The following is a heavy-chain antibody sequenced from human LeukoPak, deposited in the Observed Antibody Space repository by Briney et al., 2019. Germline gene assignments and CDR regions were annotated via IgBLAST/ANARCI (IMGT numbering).Heavy chain of an antibody. V-gene: IGHV1-18*01. CDR2: ISAYNGNT. CDR1: GYTFTSYG. D-gene: IGHD1-26*01. J-gene: IGHJ4*02. CDR3: ARVWELLGLVDYFDY. Sequence: ASVKVSCKASGYTFTSYGISWVRQAPGQGLEWMGWISAYNGNTNYAQKLQGRVTMTTDTSTSTAYMELRSLRSDDTAVYYCARVWELLGLVDYFDYWGQGTLVTVSS.